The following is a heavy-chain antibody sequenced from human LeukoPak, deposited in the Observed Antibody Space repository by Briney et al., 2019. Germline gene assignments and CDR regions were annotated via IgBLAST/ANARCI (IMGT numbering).Heavy chain of an antibody. CDR1: GYTFTSYY. D-gene: IGHD3-3*01. J-gene: IGHJ5*02. V-gene: IGHV1-46*01. CDR3: ARGDYDFWSGYSYNWFDP. Sequence: GASVKVSCKASGYTFTSYYMHWVRQAPGQGLEWMGIINPSGGSTSYAQKFQGRVTITRNTSISTAYMELSSLRSEDTAVYYCARGDYDFWSGYSYNWFDPWGQGTLVTVSS. CDR2: INPSGGST.